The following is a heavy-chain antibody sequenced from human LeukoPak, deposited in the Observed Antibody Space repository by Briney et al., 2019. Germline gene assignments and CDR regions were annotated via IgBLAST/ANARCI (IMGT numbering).Heavy chain of an antibody. V-gene: IGHV3-66*01. CDR1: GFTVSSNY. CDR2: IYSGGST. Sequence: GGSLRLSCAASGFTVSSNYMSWVRQAPGKGLEWVSVIYSGGSTYYADSVKGRFTISRDNSKNTLYLQMNGLRAEDTAVYYCARDRNYYDSSGYYDYWGQGTLVTVSS. J-gene: IGHJ4*02. D-gene: IGHD3-22*01. CDR3: ARDRNYYDSSGYYDY.